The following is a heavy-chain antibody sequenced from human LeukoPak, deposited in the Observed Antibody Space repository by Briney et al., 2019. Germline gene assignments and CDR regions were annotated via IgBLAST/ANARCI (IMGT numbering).Heavy chain of an antibody. D-gene: IGHD4-23*01. CDR1: GGSFSGYY. J-gene: IGHJ1*01. Sequence: PSETLSLTCAVYGGSFSGYYWSWIRQPPGKGLEWIGEINHSGSTNYNPSLKSRVTISVDTSKNQFSLKLSSVAAADTAVYYCARAGRALYGGNSLFQHWGQGTLVTVSS. CDR3: ARAGRALYGGNSLFQH. CDR2: INHSGST. V-gene: IGHV4-34*01.